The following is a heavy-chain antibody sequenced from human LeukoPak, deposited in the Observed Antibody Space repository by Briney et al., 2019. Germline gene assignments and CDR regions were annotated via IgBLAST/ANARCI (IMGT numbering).Heavy chain of an antibody. CDR3: ARGGPAAGRFDY. CDR1: GFTFSSYG. J-gene: IGHJ4*02. V-gene: IGHV3-23*01. D-gene: IGHD6-13*01. Sequence: GGSLRLSCAASGFTFSSYGMSWVRQAPGKGLEWVSAISGSGGSTYYADSVRGRFTISRDNAKNSLYLQMNSLRAEDTAVYYCARGGPAAGRFDYWGQGTLVTVSS. CDR2: ISGSGGST.